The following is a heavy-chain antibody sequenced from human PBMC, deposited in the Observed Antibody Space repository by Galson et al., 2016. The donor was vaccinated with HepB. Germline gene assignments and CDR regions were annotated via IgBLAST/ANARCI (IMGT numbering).Heavy chain of an antibody. CDR2: ISYTGGT. Sequence: ETLSLTCSVSGDSISGSAYYWGWIRQPPGKGLEWIGTISYTGGTSYNPSLKSPVAISVDTTKNHFSLELPSVTAADTAVYFCVGDSQINWFYLWGQGTRVTVSS. V-gene: IGHV4-39*02. CDR3: VGDSQINWFYL. CDR1: GDSISGSAYY. J-gene: IGHJ5*02.